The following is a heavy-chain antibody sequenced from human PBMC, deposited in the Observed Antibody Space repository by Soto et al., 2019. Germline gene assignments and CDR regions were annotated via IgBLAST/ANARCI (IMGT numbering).Heavy chain of an antibody. CDR1: GFTFSSYG. V-gene: IGHV3-30*18. CDR2: ISYDGSNK. CDR3: AKDRIGATVGILYYYGMDV. J-gene: IGHJ6*02. D-gene: IGHD4-4*01. Sequence: PGGSLRLSCAASGFTFSSYGMHWVRQAPGKGLEWVAVISYDGSNKYYADSVKGRFTISRDNSKNTLYLQMNSLRAEDTAVYYCAKDRIGATVGILYYYGMDVWGQGTTVTVS.